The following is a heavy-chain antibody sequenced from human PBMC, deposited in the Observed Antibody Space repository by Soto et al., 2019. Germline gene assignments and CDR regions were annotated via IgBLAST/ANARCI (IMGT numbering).Heavy chain of an antibody. D-gene: IGHD2-8*02. J-gene: IGHJ4*02. CDR2: INHSGST. V-gene: IGHV4-34*01. CDR1: GGSFSGYY. Sequence: PSETLSLTCAVYGGSFSGYYWTWIRQPPGTGLEWIGEINHSGSTNYNPSLKSRVTISVDTSKNQFSLKLTSVTAADTAVYYCARDKITGLFDTWGPGTLLTVSS. CDR3: ARDKITGLFDT.